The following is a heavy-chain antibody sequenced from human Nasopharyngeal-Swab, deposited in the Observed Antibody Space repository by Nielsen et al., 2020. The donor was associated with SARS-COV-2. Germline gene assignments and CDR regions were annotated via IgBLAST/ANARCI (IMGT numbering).Heavy chain of an antibody. V-gene: IGHV3-15*01. CDR3: TTDPSPVDSY. CDR1: GFTFSNAW. CDR2: IKSKTDGGTT. D-gene: IGHD3-9*01. J-gene: IGHJ4*02. Sequence: GESLKISCAASGFTFSNAWMSWVRQAPGKGLEWVGRIKSKTDGGTTDYAAPVKGRFTISRDDSKNTLYLQMNSLKTEDTAMYYCTTDPSPVDSYWGQGTLVTVSS.